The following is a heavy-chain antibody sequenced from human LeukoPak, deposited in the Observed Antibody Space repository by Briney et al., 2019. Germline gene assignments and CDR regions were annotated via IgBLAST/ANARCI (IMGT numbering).Heavy chain of an antibody. V-gene: IGHV4-59*01. CDR2: MYSGGTT. J-gene: IGHJ5*02. CDR1: DGSINGYY. CDR3: ARDNADIVVVAATGFWFDP. D-gene: IGHD2-15*01. Sequence: SETLSLTCTVSDGSINGYYWSWIRQPPGKGLDWIGYMYSGGTTNYSPSLKSRVTISEDMSKNQFSLKLTSVTAADTAVYYCARDNADIVVVAATGFWFDPWGQGTLVTVSS.